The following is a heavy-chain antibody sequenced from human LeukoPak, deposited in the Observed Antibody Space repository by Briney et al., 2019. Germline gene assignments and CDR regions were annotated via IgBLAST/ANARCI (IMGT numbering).Heavy chain of an antibody. J-gene: IGHJ3*02. CDR3: AASYYYDSSGYSVNAFDI. V-gene: IGHV1-18*01. CDR2: ISAYNGNT. CDR1: GYTFTSYG. D-gene: IGHD3-22*01. Sequence: ASVKVSCKASGYTFTSYGISWVRQAPGQGLEWMGWISAYNGNTNYAQKLQGRVTMTTDTSTSTAYMELRSLRSDDTAVYYCAASYYYDSSGYSVNAFDIWGQGTMVTVSS.